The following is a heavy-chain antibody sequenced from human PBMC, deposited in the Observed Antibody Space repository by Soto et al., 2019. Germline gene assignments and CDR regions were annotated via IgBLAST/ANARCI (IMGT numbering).Heavy chain of an antibody. CDR2: ISTSSSNI. CDR3: ARETSTGNYYMDV. Sequence: EVQLVESGGGLVQPGGSLRLSCAASGFSFSYYDMNWVRQAPGKGLEWVSYISTSSSNIYYADSVKGRFTISRDNAKNSLSLQMNSLRAADTAVYYCARETSTGNYYMDVWGKGTTVTVSS. CDR1: GFSFSYYD. D-gene: IGHD2-2*01. J-gene: IGHJ6*03. V-gene: IGHV3-48*01.